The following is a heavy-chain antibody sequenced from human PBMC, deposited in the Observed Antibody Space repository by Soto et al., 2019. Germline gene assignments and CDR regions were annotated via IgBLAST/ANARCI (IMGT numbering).Heavy chain of an antibody. CDR3: AREYYDFCSGYYGYYYYGMDV. CDR1: GFTFSSYA. Sequence: PGGSLGLACAASGFTFSSYAMHWVRQAPGKGLEWVAVISYDGSNKYYADSVKGRFTISRDNSKNTLYLQMNSLRAEDTAVYYCAREYYDFCSGYYGYYYYGMDVCGQGSTVTGSS. D-gene: IGHD3-3*01. V-gene: IGHV3-30-3*01. CDR2: ISYDGSNK. J-gene: IGHJ6*02.